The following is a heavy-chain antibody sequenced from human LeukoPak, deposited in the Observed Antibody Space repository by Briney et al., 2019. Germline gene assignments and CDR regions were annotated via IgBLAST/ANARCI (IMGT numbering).Heavy chain of an antibody. J-gene: IGHJ6*03. CDR2: VNPNSGNT. CDR3: ARGYWSSSWSSYYYMDV. CDR1: GYTFTDYY. D-gene: IGHD6-13*01. Sequence: GASVKVSCKASGYTFTDYYVHWVRQATGQGLEWMGWVNPNSGNTGYAQKFQGRVTMTRNTSISTAYMELTSLRSEDTAVYYCARGYWSSSWSSYYYMDVWGKGTTVTISS. V-gene: IGHV1-8*02.